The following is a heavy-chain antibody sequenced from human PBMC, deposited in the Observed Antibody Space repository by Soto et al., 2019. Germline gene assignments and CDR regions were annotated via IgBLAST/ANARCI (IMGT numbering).Heavy chain of an antibody. V-gene: IGHV3-30*18. CDR2: ISYDGSNK. D-gene: IGHD3-10*01. CDR1: GFTFSSYG. Sequence: ESGGGVVQPGRSLRLSCAASGFTFSSYGMHWVRQAPGKGLEWVAVISYDGSNKYYADSVKGRFTISRDNSKNTLYLQMNSLRAEDTAVYYCAKDPYYYGSGETYYYYYYMDVWGKGTTVTVSS. CDR3: AKDPYYYGSGETYYYYYYMDV. J-gene: IGHJ6*03.